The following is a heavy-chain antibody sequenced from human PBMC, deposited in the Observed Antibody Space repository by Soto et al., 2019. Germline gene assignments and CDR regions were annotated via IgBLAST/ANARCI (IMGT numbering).Heavy chain of an antibody. D-gene: IGHD6-13*01. V-gene: IGHV3-30-3*01. J-gene: IGHJ6*02. CDR3: ARDYSLYDYYYYYGLDV. Sequence: QVQLVESGGGVVQPGRSLRLSCAASGFTFTTHALHWVRQAPGKGLEWVALISHDGGSKYYANSVKGRFTISRDISKNTLYLQMNSLRAEDTALYYCARDYSLYDYYYYYGLDVWGQGTTVTVSS. CDR2: ISHDGGSK. CDR1: GFTFTTHA.